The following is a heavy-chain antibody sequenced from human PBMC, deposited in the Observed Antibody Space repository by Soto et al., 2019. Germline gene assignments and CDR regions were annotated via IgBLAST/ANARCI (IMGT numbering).Heavy chain of an antibody. CDR3: ARAPGYCSSTSCRPTYGMDV. CDR1: GYSFTSYW. J-gene: IGHJ6*02. V-gene: IGHV5-51*01. Sequence: GESLKISCKGSGYSFTSYWIGWVRQMPGKGLEWMGNIYPGDSDTRYSPSFQGQVTISADKSISTAYLQWSSLKASDTAMYYCARAPGYCSSTSCRPTYGMDVWGQGTTVTVSS. D-gene: IGHD2-2*03. CDR2: IYPGDSDT.